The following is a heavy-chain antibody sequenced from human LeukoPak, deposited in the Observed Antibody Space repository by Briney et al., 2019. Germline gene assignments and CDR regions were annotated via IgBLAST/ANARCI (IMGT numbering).Heavy chain of an antibody. V-gene: IGHV4-59*01. CDR2: IYYSGST. CDR1: GGSISSYY. D-gene: IGHD2-21*02. J-gene: IGHJ6*02. CDR3: ARDRVVMTAIPHHYGMDV. Sequence: SETLSLTCTVSGGSISSYYWSWIRQPPGKGLEWIGYIYYSGSTNYNPSLKSRVTISVDTSKNQFSLKLSSVTAADTAVYYCARDRVVMTAIPHHYGMDVWGQGTTVTVSS.